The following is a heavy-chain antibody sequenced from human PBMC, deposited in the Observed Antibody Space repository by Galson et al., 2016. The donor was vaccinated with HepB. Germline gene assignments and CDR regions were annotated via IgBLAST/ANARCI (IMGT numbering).Heavy chain of an antibody. Sequence: SLRLSCAASGFSFSTYGMNWARQAPGKGLEWVSFISGSRNTIHYADSVKGRFTISRYNAKKSLYLQMNSLRAEDTAVYYCAGAPIVVVTAGIDFWGQGTLVIVSS. J-gene: IGHJ4*02. CDR2: ISGSRNTI. CDR1: GFSFSTYG. CDR3: AGAPIVVVTAGIDF. V-gene: IGHV3-48*04. D-gene: IGHD2-21*02.